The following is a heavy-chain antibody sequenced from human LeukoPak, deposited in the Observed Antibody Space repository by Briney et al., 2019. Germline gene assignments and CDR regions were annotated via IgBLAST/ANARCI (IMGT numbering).Heavy chain of an antibody. CDR3: AGGRGDYGPYYMGV. D-gene: IGHD3-16*01. J-gene: IGHJ6*03. Sequence: GASVKVSCKASGYTCTSYGISWVRQAPGQGLEWMGWISAYNGNTNYAQELQGRAIMTTDTSTRTAHMELKSLRSDATAVYCGAGGRGDYGPYYMGVWGKGTTVTVSS. CDR1: GYTCTSYG. CDR2: ISAYNGNT. V-gene: IGHV1-18*01.